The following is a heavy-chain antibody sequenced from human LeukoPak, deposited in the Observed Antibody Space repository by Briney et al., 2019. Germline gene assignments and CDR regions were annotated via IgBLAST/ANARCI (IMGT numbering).Heavy chain of an antibody. Sequence: ASVKVSCKASGYIFTSYPIQWVRQAPGQRLEWMGWINTGNGNTKYSQKFEGRVTVTRDTSATAAYMELSSLRSEDTAVYYCARDRAMADYWGQGTLVTVSS. CDR2: INTGNGNT. CDR1: GYIFTSYP. D-gene: IGHD5-18*01. V-gene: IGHV1-3*04. CDR3: ARDRAMADY. J-gene: IGHJ4*02.